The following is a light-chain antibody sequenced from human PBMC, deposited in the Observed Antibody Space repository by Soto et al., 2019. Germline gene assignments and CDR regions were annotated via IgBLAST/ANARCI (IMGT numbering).Light chain of an antibody. CDR3: QQDATPRT. Sequence: VLTQSPETLSLPPGDTATLSCRASPSLRATFVAWSQQSPGQAPRPLIYGASFRATGIPARCSSRRAWAAVTPSISSRQQHEDAVVYCWQQDATPRTFGRGTKVDIK. CDR1: PSLRATF. CDR2: GAS. V-gene: IGKV3-20*01. J-gene: IGKJ1*01.